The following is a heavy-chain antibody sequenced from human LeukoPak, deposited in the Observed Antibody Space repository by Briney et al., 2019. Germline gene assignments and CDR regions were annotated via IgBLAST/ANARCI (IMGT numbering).Heavy chain of an antibody. Sequence: GGSLRLSCAASGFTFSSYWMHWVRQAPGRGLVWVSRINSDGSTITYADSVKGRFTISRDNAKNTLYLQMNSLRAEDTAVYYCARVTVSSSEVIFDYWGQGSLVTVSS. CDR2: INSDGSTI. CDR1: GFTFSSYW. V-gene: IGHV3-74*01. CDR3: ARVTVSSSEVIFDY. D-gene: IGHD1-20*01. J-gene: IGHJ4*02.